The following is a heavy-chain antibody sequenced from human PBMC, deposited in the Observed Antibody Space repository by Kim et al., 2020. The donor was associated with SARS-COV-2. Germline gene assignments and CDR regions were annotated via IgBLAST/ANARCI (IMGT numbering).Heavy chain of an antibody. J-gene: IGHJ6*02. Sequence: ASVKVSCKASGYTFTSYAMNWVRQAPGQGLEWMGWINTNTGNPTYAQGFTGRFVFSLDTSVSKAYLQISSLKAEDTAVYYCARDPRITIFGVVISDYYYGMDVWGQGTTVTVSS. V-gene: IGHV7-4-1*02. CDR1: GYTFTSYA. D-gene: IGHD3-3*01. CDR2: INTNTGNP. CDR3: ARDPRITIFGVVISDYYYGMDV.